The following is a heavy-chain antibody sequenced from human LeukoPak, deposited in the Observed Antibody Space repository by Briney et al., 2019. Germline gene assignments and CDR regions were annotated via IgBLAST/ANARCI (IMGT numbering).Heavy chain of an antibody. V-gene: IGHV1-18*01. CDR2: ISAYNGNT. D-gene: IGHD3-22*01. CDR3: ARAVTYDSSGYYFDY. CDR1: GYTFTSYG. Sequence: ASVKVSCKASGYTFTSYGISWVRQAPGQGLEWMGWISAYNGNTNYAQKLQGRVTITADKSTSIAYMELSSLRSEDTAVYYCARAVTYDSSGYYFDYWGQGTLVTVSS. J-gene: IGHJ4*02.